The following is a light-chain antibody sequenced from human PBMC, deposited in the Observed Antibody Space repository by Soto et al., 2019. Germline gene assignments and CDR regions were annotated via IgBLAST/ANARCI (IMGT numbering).Light chain of an antibody. Sequence: DIQMTQSPSTLSGSVGDRFTITCRASQTISSWLAWYQQKPGKAPKLLIYKASTLKSGVPSRFGGSGSGTEFTLTISSLQPDDFATYYCQHYNSYSEAFGQGTTGDIK. V-gene: IGKV1-5*03. CDR1: QTISSW. CDR3: QHYNSYSEA. J-gene: IGKJ1*01. CDR2: KAS.